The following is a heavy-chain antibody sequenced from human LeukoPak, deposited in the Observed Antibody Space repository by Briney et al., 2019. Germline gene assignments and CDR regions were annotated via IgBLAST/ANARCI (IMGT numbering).Heavy chain of an antibody. J-gene: IGHJ4*02. D-gene: IGHD2-21*02. CDR1: GGSFTDYF. CDR2: IYYSGRT. V-gene: IGHV4-39*07. Sequence: SETLSLTCTVSGGSFTDYFWGWIRQPPGKGLEWIGSIYYSGRTFYNPSLKNRVSISLDTSKGQFSLNLDSVTAADTAVYFCTRDRAHVTQDYWGQGTLVTVS. CDR3: TRDRAHVTQDY.